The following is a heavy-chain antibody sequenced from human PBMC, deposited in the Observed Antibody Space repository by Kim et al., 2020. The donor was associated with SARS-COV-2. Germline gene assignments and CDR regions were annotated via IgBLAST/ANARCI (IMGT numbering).Heavy chain of an antibody. CDR3: AIQYYDILTGNYYYGMDV. Sequence: SVKVSCKASGGTFSSYAISWVRQAPGQGLEWMGGIIPIFGTANYAQKFQGRVTITADESTSTAYMEPSSLRSEDTAVYYCAIQYYDILTGNYYYGMDVWGQGTTVTVSS. V-gene: IGHV1-69*13. D-gene: IGHD3-9*01. CDR2: IIPIFGTA. J-gene: IGHJ6*02. CDR1: GGTFSSYA.